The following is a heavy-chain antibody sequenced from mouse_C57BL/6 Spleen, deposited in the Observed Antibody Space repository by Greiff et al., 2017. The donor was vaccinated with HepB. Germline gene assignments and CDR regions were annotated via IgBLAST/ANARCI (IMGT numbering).Heavy chain of an antibody. Sequence: EVQLQQSGTVLARPGASVKMSCKTSGYTFTSYWMHWVKQRPGKGLEWIGAIYPGNSDTSYNQKFKGKAKLTAVTSASTAYMELSSLTNEDSAVYYCKREGYHGTWFAYWGQGTLVTVSS. V-gene: IGHV1-5*01. CDR3: KREGYHGTWFAY. J-gene: IGHJ3*01. CDR2: IYPGNSDT. CDR1: GYTFTSYW. D-gene: IGHD2-2*01.